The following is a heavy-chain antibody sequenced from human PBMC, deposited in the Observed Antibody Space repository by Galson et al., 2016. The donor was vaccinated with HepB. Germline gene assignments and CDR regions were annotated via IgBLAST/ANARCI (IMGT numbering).Heavy chain of an antibody. CDR1: GFTFSNHW. CDR3: ARDPSVRLLRRFDF. J-gene: IGHJ2*01. D-gene: IGHD6-25*01. V-gene: IGHV3-7*03. Sequence: SLRLSCAASGFTFSNHWMNWVRLAPGKGLEWVANIKQDGSVENFVDSVRDRFIISRDNAENSVYLQMNSLRTEDTAVYYCARDPSVRLLRRFDFWGRGTLVTVSS. CDR2: IKQDGSVE.